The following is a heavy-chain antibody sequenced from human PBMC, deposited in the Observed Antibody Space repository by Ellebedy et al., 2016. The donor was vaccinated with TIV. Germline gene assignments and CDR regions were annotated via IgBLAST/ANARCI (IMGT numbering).Heavy chain of an antibody. D-gene: IGHD3/OR15-3a*01. Sequence: AASVKVSCKASGYTFTDYDINWARQATGQGLEYLGWMEPGSGNTGYAQKFEGRVTMTRTTSTSTAYMELSSLRSDDTAVYYCVVGLFHPWGQGTLVSVSS. CDR3: VVGLFHP. J-gene: IGHJ5*02. V-gene: IGHV1-8*01. CDR1: GYTFTDYD. CDR2: MEPGSGNT.